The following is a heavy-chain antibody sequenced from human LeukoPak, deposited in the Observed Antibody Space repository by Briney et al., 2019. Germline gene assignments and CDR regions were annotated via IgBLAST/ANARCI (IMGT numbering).Heavy chain of an antibody. Sequence: SETLSLTCTVSGGSISSYYWSWIRQPPGKGLEWIGYIYYSGSTNYNPSLKSRVTISVDTSKNQFSLKLSSVTAADTAVYYCARGTVPGAIHWFDPWGQGTLVTVSS. CDR2: IYYSGST. CDR3: ARGTVPGAIHWFDP. J-gene: IGHJ5*02. V-gene: IGHV4-59*01. CDR1: GGSISSYY. D-gene: IGHD2-2*01.